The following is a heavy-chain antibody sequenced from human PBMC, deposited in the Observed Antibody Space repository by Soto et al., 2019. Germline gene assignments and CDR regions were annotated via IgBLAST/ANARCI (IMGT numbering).Heavy chain of an antibody. CDR3: PKVLGYCSGGSCYYYYYGMDV. Sequence: PGGSLILSCAASGFTFSSYAMSWVRQAPGKGLEWVSAISGSGGSTYYADSVKGRFTISRDNSKNTLYLQMNSLRAEDTAVYYCPKVLGYCSGGSCYYYYYGMDVWGQGTTVTVSS. CDR2: ISGSGGST. D-gene: IGHD2-15*01. CDR1: GFTFSSYA. J-gene: IGHJ6*02. V-gene: IGHV3-23*01.